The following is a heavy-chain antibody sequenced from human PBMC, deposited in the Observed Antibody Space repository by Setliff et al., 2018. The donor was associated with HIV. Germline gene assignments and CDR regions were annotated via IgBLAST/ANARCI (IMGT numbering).Heavy chain of an antibody. J-gene: IGHJ3*02. D-gene: IGHD6-13*01. CDR3: ASDYSSRHGAFDI. CDR1: GGSFSGYY. Sequence: SETLSLTCAVYGGSFSGYYWSWIRQSPGKGLEWIGQINHGGSTNYSPSLKSRVTMSIDTSKNQFSLRLSSVTAADTAVYYCASDYSSRHGAFDIWGQGTVVTVSS. V-gene: IGHV4-34*01. CDR2: INHGGST.